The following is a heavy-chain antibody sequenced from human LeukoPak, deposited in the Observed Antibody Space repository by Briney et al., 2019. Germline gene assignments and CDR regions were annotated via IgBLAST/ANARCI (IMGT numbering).Heavy chain of an antibody. D-gene: IGHD6-19*01. CDR1: GDSISRYY. CDR3: ARARGSSGWTYNWFDP. Sequence: PSETLSLTCTVSGDSISRYYWSWIRQPAGKGLEWIGRIYNGGIITYNPSLKSRVTMSIDTSNNQFSLRLRFVTAADTAVYYCARARGSSGWTYNWFDPWGQGTLVTVSS. J-gene: IGHJ5*02. CDR2: IYNGGII. V-gene: IGHV4-4*07.